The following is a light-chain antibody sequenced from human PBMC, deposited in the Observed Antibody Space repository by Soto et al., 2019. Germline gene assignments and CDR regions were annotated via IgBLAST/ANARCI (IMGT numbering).Light chain of an antibody. J-gene: IGLJ2*01. CDR1: TGDLGNSDY. Sequence: QSALTQPASVSGSPGQSITISCTGSTGDLGNSDYVSWYQQHPGKAPKLMISDVTNRPSGVSNRFSGSKSGNTASLTISGLQAEDEADYYCSSYTSSAILVFGAGTKLTVL. CDR2: DVT. CDR3: SSYTSSAILV. V-gene: IGLV2-14*01.